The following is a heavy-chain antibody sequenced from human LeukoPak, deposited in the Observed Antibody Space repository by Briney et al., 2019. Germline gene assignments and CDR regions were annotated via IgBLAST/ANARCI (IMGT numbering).Heavy chain of an antibody. CDR3: AKLAGSGSYYPYDY. V-gene: IGHV3-23*01. CDR1: GFTFSSYA. D-gene: IGHD3-10*01. Sequence: GGSLRLSCAASGFTFSSYAMSWVRQAPGKGLEWVSAISGSGGSTYYADSVKGRFTVSRDNSKNTLYLQMNSLRAGDTAVYYCAKLAGSGSYYPYDYWGQGTLVTVSS. CDR2: ISGSGGST. J-gene: IGHJ4*02.